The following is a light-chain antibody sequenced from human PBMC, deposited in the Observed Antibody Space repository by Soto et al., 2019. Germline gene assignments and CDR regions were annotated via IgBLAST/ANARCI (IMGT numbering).Light chain of an antibody. V-gene: IGKV3-20*01. CDR1: QSVRSER. CDR2: DAS. Sequence: EIVLTQSPDTLSLSPGERDTLSCRASQSVRSERLAWYQQKRGQAPTLLIFDASSRASGTPERFSGSVSGTDFTLTIIRLEPEDFAVYYCQEYDGSPPMSFGGGTRLEIK. J-gene: IGKJ5*01. CDR3: QEYDGSPPMS.